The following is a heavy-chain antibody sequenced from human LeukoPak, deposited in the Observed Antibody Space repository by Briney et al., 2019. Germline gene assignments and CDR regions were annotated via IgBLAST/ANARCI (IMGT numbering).Heavy chain of an antibody. CDR3: AGRDIVVVPAARNYAFDI. D-gene: IGHD2-2*01. V-gene: IGHV5-51*01. CDR2: IYPGDSDT. CDR1: GYSFTSFW. Sequence: GESLKISCKTSGYSFTSFWIGWVRQMPGKGLEWMGIIYPGDSDTRYSPSFQGQVTISADKSISTAYLQWSSLKASDTAVYYCAGRDIVVVPAARNYAFDIWGQGTMVTVSS. J-gene: IGHJ3*02.